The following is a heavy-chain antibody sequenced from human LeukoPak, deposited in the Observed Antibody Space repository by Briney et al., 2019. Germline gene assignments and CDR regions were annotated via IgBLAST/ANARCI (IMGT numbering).Heavy chain of an antibody. CDR1: GFTFSRYW. V-gene: IGHV3-7*01. J-gene: IGHJ1*01. Sequence: GGSLRLSCAVSGFTFSRYWMSWVRQAPGKGLEWVAKIKEDGSEKYYVDSVKGRFTISRDNAKNSLYLQMNSLRAEDTAVHYCASTYYDSSGYYPEYFQHWGQGTLVTVSS. CDR2: IKEDGSEK. CDR3: ASTYYDSSGYYPEYFQH. D-gene: IGHD3-22*01.